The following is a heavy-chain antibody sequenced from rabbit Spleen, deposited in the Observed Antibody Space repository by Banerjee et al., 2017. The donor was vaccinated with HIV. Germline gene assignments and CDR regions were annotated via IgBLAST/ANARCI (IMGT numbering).Heavy chain of an antibody. D-gene: IGHD4-1*01. J-gene: IGHJ6*01. V-gene: IGHV1S45*01. CDR2: IAGVSSGFT. Sequence: QEQLVESGGDLVKPGASLTLTCTASGFSFSSNYMCWVRQAPGKGLEWISCIAGVSSGFTYSATWAKGRFTISKTSSTTVTLQMTSLTVADTATYFCARDLAGVIGWNFGWWGQGTLVTVS. CDR3: ARDLAGVIGWNFGW. CDR1: GFSFSSNY.